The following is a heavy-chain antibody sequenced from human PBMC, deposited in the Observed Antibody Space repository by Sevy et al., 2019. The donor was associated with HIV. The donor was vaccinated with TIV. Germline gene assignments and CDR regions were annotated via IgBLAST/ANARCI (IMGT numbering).Heavy chain of an antibody. Sequence: SETLSLTCTVSDGSVSSSSYYWGWIRQPPGQGLDWIGSIYYSGSTYYNPSLKSRVTISVDTSKNQFSLKVRSVTAADTAVYYCAREGPRIAQFDYWGQGALVTVSS. D-gene: IGHD6-13*01. CDR2: IYYSGST. CDR3: AREGPRIAQFDY. CDR1: DGSVSSSSYY. V-gene: IGHV4-39*02. J-gene: IGHJ4*02.